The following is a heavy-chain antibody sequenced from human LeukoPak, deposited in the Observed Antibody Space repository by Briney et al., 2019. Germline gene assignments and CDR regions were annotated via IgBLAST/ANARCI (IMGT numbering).Heavy chain of an antibody. V-gene: IGHV3-7*01. D-gene: IGHD2-2*01. J-gene: IGHJ6*02. CDR2: IKQDGSEK. CDR3: ARGSCSSTSCQPLGMDV. CDR1: GFTFSSYW. Sequence: GGSLRLSCAASGFTFSSYWMSWVRQAPGKGLEWVANIKQDGSEKYYVDSVKGRFTISRDNAKNSLYLQMNSLRVEDTAVYYCARGSCSSTSCQPLGMDVWGQGTTVTVSS.